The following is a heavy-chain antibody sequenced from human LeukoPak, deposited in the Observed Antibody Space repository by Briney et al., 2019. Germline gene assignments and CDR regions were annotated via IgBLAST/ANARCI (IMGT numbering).Heavy chain of an antibody. V-gene: IGHV4-30-4*01. J-gene: IGHJ4*02. D-gene: IGHD2-15*01. CDR1: GGSIRSGVFY. Sequence: PSETLYLTGTFSGGSIRSGVFYWNGIRHPPGEGLEGWGDTYTSRSTYYNPSLKSRATISLDTSSNQFSLNLSSATAAASAVYFCARLIGYCSGGICYHGLYYIDSWGQGTLVTVSS. CDR2: TYTSRST. CDR3: ARLIGYCSGGICYHGLYYIDS.